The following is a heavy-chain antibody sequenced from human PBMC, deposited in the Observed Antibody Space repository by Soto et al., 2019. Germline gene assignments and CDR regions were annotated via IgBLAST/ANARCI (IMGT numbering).Heavy chain of an antibody. CDR2: VYYTGST. D-gene: IGHD3-9*01. V-gene: IGHV4-61*01. CDR1: GDSVSSGIYY. CDR3: ARRLASKPKYFFGF. Sequence: QVQLQESGPGLVKPSETLSLTCTVSGDSVSSGIYYWSWIRQPPGQGLEWIGYVYYTGSTNYNPSLQSRVTISIDTSKNQFSLRLRSVTAADTAMYDCARRLASKPKYFFGFWGQGTQITVSS. J-gene: IGHJ4*02.